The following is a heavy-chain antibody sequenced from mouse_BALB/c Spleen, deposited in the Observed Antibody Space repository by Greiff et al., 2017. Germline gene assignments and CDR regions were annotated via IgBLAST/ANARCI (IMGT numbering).Heavy chain of an antibody. D-gene: IGHD1-1*01. CDR3: ARETVVATRDFFDY. CDR1: GYTFTDYA. V-gene: IGHV1S137*01. J-gene: IGHJ2*01. CDR2: ISTYYGDA. Sequence: VQLVESGAELVRPGVSVKISCKGSGYTFTDYAMHWVKQSHAKSLEWIGVISTYYGDASYNQKFKGKATMTVDKSSSATYMELARLTSEDSAIYYCARETVVATRDFFDYWGQGTTLTVSS.